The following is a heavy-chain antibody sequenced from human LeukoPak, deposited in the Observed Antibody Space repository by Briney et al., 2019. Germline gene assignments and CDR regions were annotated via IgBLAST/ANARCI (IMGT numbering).Heavy chain of an antibody. CDR2: ISSSSSYI. D-gene: IGHD3-16*01. Sequence: GGSLRLSCAASGFTVSSNYMNWVRQAPGKGLEWVSSISSSSSYIYYADSVKGRFTISRDNAKNSLYLQMNSLRAEDTAVYYCARDLGVIIDPWGQGTLVTVSS. V-gene: IGHV3-21*01. CDR3: ARDLGVIIDP. J-gene: IGHJ5*02. CDR1: GFTVSSNY.